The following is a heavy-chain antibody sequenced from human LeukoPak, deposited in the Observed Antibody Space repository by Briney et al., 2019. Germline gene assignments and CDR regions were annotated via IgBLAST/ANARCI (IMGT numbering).Heavy chain of an antibody. D-gene: IGHD5-18*01. Sequence: GASVTVSCTASGYTFTSYAMNWVRQAPGQGLEWMGWINTNTGNPTYAQGFTGRFVFSLDTSVSTAYLQISSLKAEDTAVYYFAREIQLWLLSPYYYYGMDVWGQGTTVTVSS. CDR1: GYTFTSYA. J-gene: IGHJ6*02. CDR3: AREIQLWLLSPYYYYGMDV. V-gene: IGHV7-4-1*02. CDR2: INTNTGNP.